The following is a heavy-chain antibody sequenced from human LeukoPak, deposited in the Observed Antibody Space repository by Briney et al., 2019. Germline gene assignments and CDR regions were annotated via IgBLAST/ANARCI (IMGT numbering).Heavy chain of an antibody. CDR3: ARDLGSSPPTFDY. Sequence: GGSLRLSCAASGFTVSSNYMSWVRQAPGKGLEWVSVIYSGGSTYYADSVKGRFTISRDNSKNTLYLQMNSLRAEDTTVYYCARDLGSSPPTFDYWGQGTLVTVSS. D-gene: IGHD6-6*01. J-gene: IGHJ4*02. CDR2: IYSGGST. V-gene: IGHV3-53*01. CDR1: GFTVSSNY.